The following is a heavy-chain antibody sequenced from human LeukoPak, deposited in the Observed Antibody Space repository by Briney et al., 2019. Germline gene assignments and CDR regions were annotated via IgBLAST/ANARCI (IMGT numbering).Heavy chain of an antibody. Sequence: ADTLSLTCTVSGPSISSNRYYWGWIRQPPGKGLEWMGSIYYSGSTYYNPFLKSRVTISVDTSKNQFSLKLSSVTAADTAVYYCARGTPFDYWGQGTLVTVSS. CDR2: IYYSGST. J-gene: IGHJ4*02. V-gene: IGHV4-39*07. CDR1: GPSISSNRYY. CDR3: ARGTPFDY. D-gene: IGHD1-1*01.